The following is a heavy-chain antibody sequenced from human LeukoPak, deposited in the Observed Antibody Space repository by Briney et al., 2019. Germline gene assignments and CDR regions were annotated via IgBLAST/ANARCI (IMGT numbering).Heavy chain of an antibody. Sequence: SETLSLTCTVSGGSIKTYHRSWIRQPAGKGLEWMGRISDRGSTNYNPSLKSRVIMSVDASKNQFSLKLISVTAADTAVYYCARGPTDYGAGTEFEHWGQGTLVIVSS. CDR2: ISDRGST. J-gene: IGHJ4*02. CDR3: ARGPTDYGAGTEFEH. D-gene: IGHD3-10*01. CDR1: GGSIKTYH. V-gene: IGHV4-4*07.